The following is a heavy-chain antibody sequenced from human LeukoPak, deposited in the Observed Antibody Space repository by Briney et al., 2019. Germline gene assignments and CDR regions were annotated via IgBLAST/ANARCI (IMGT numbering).Heavy chain of an antibody. V-gene: IGHV3-30*18. D-gene: IGHD5-12*01. Sequence: TGGSLRLSCAASGFTFSSYGMHWVRQAPGKGLEWVAVISYDGSNKYYADSVKGRFTISRDNSKNTLYLQMNSLRAEDTAVYYCAKSPLPGYDGRFFDYWGQGTLVTVSS. CDR2: ISYDGSNK. CDR1: GFTFSSYG. CDR3: AKSPLPGYDGRFFDY. J-gene: IGHJ4*02.